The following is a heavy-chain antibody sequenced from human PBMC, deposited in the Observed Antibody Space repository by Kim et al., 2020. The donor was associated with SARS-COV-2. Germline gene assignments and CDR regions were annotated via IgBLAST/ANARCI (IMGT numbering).Heavy chain of an antibody. CDR2: ISYDGSNK. CDR1: GFTFSIYT. V-gene: IGHV3-30*04. J-gene: IGHJ4*02. CDR3: ARGDGYNSPLDY. D-gene: IGHD5-12*01. Sequence: GGSLRLSCAASGFTFSIYTMLCVRQAPGKGLEWVAVISYDGSNKYYADSVKGRFTISRDNSKNTLYLQMNSLRSEDTAVYYCARGDGYNSPLDYWGQGTL.